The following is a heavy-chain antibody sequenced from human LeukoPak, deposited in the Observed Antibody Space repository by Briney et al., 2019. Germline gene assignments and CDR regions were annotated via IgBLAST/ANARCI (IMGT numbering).Heavy chain of an antibody. CDR3: ASTPGEGDYVYPFFDY. D-gene: IGHD4-17*01. CDR1: GGSIINSNW. CDR2: IDHSGST. Sequence: SETLSLTCAVSGGSIINSNWWSWVRQPPGKGLEWIGEIDHSGSTSYNPSLKSRVTMSVDRSQNQFSLRLSTVTAADTAVYYCASTPGEGDYVYPFFDYWGQGTLVTVSS. V-gene: IGHV4-4*02. J-gene: IGHJ4*02.